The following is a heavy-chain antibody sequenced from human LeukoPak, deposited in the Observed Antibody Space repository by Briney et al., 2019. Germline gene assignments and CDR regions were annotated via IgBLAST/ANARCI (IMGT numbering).Heavy chain of an antibody. J-gene: IGHJ4*02. Sequence: GGSLRLSCAASGFTFRSYGMHWVRQAPGKGLEWAAFIRYDGSNKYYADSVKGRFTISRDNSKNTLYLQMNRLRPEDTAVYYCAKDRPTHCGGDCDLNYWGQGTLVTASS. CDR2: IRYDGSNK. D-gene: IGHD2-21*02. V-gene: IGHV3-30*02. CDR1: GFTFRSYG. CDR3: AKDRPTHCGGDCDLNY.